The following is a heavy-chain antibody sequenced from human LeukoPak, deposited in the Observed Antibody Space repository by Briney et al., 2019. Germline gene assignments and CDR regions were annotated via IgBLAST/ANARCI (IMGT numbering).Heavy chain of an antibody. V-gene: IGHV1-69*05. CDR2: IIPIFGTA. CDR1: GGTFSSYA. D-gene: IGHD1-26*01. Sequence: SVKVSCKASGGTFSSYAISWVRQAPGQGLEWMGRIIPIFGTANYAQKFQGRVTITTDESTSTAYMELSSLRSEDTAVDYCARDPNSGSYYFDYWGQGTLVTVSS. J-gene: IGHJ4*02. CDR3: ARDPNSGSYYFDY.